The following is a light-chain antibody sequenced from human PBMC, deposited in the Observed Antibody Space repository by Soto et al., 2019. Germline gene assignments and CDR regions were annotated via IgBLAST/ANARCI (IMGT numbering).Light chain of an antibody. J-gene: IGKJ4*01. CDR3: QQYNNWPRAT. Sequence: EVGMTQSPATLSVSPGERATLSCRASQSVSSNLAWYQQKPGQTPRLLMYGASTRATGIPARLSGSGSGTEFTLTISSLQSEDFAVYYCQQYNNWPRATFGGGTKVDI. CDR2: GAS. CDR1: QSVSSN. V-gene: IGKV3-15*01.